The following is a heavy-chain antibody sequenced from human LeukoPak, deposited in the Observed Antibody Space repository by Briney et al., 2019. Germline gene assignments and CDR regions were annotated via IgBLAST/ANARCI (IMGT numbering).Heavy chain of an antibody. D-gene: IGHD2-2*01. V-gene: IGHV1-69*13. CDR1: GGTFSSYA. J-gene: IGHJ3*02. CDR2: IIPIFGTA. Sequence: GASVKVSCKASGGTFSSYAISWVRQAPGQGLEWMGGIIPIFGTANYAQKFQGRVTITADESTSTAYMELSSLRSEDTAVYYCASARDIVVVPASGAFDIWGQGTMVTVSS. CDR3: ASARDIVVVPASGAFDI.